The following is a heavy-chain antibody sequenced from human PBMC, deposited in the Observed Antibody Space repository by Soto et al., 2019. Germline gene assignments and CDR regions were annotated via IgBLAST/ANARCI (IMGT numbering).Heavy chain of an antibody. Sequence: PSETLSLTCTVSGGSISSYYWSWIRQPPGKGLEWIGYIYYSGSTNYNPSLKSRVTISVDTSKNQFSLKLSSVTAADTAVYYCARTYSSSWSWFDPWGQGNLVTVSS. J-gene: IGHJ5*02. V-gene: IGHV4-59*01. D-gene: IGHD6-13*01. CDR1: GGSISSYY. CDR3: ARTYSSSWSWFDP. CDR2: IYYSGST.